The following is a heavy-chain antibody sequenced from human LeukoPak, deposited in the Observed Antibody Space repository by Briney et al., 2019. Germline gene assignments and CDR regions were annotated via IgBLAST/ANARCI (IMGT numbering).Heavy chain of an antibody. CDR3: AKTLRVYYDSSGYDY. V-gene: IGHV3-9*01. Sequence: GGSLRLSCAAPGFTFHDYAMHWVRQAPGKGLEWVSGISWNSDNIAYADSVKGRFTISRDNAKNSLYLQMNSLRAEDTALYYCAKTLRVYYDSSGYDYWGQGTLVTVSS. J-gene: IGHJ4*02. D-gene: IGHD3-22*01. CDR2: ISWNSDNI. CDR1: GFTFHDYA.